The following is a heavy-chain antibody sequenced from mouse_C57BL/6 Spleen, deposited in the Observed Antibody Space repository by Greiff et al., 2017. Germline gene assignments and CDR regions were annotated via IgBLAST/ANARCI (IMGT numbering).Heavy chain of an antibody. V-gene: IGHV1-69*01. J-gene: IGHJ2*01. Sequence: QVQLQQSGAELVMPGASVKLSCKASGYTFTSYWMHWVKQRPGQGLEWIGEIDPYDSYTNYNQKFKGKSTLTVDKSSSTAYMQLSSLTSEDSAVYYCARQKLTGTSDYWGQGTTLTVSS. D-gene: IGHD4-1*01. CDR1: GYTFTSYW. CDR2: IDPYDSYT. CDR3: ARQKLTGTSDY.